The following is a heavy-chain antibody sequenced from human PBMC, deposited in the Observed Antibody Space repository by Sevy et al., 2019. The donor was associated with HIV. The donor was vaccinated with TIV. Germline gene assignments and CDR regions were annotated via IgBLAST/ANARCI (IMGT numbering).Heavy chain of an antibody. CDR2: MHSGGNT. V-gene: IGHV4-4*07. J-gene: IGHJ4*02. Sequence: SETLSLTCTVSGASITTYYWSWFRQPAGKGQEWIGRMHSGGNTNYNPSLQGRVTMSLYTSKNQFSLTLDFVTAADAAVYYCARDTGKNYWGQGILVTVSS. CDR1: GASITTYY. CDR3: ARDTGKNY. D-gene: IGHD2-8*02.